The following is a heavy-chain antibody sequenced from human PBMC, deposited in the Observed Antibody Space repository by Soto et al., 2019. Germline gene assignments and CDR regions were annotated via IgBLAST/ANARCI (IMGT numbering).Heavy chain of an antibody. CDR3: ASFPDTAMVPIDY. Sequence: SETLSLTCTVSGGSISSSSYYWGWIRQPPGKGLEWIGSIYYSGSTYYNPSLKSRVTISVDTSKNQFSLKLGSVTAADTAVYYCASFPDTAMVPIDYWGQGTLVTVSS. J-gene: IGHJ4*02. CDR1: GGSISSSSYY. D-gene: IGHD5-18*01. CDR2: IYYSGST. V-gene: IGHV4-39*01.